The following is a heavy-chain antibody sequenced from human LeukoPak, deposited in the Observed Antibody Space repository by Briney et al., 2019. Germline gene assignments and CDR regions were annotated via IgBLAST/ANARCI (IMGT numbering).Heavy chain of an antibody. Sequence: GGSLRLSCAASGFTFSSYAMSWVRQAPGKGLEWVSAISGSGGSTYYADSVKGRFTISRDNSKNTLYLQMNSLRAEDTAVYYCAKDLWYYYGSGSYYPLDYWGQGTLVTVSS. J-gene: IGHJ4*02. CDR1: GFTFSSYA. CDR2: ISGSGGST. V-gene: IGHV3-23*01. CDR3: AKDLWYYYGSGSYYPLDY. D-gene: IGHD3-10*01.